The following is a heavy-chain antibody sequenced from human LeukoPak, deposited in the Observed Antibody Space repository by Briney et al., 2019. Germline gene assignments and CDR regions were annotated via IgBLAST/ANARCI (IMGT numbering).Heavy chain of an antibody. D-gene: IGHD2-21*01. Sequence: GGSLRLSCVGSGFTFRSHAMSWVRQAPEKGLEFVSGIYENGGTTYYADSVKGRFSISRDNSKNTLYLQMDSLRSEDTAVYYCAKDFRIGYSAHFDYWGQGALVTVSS. CDR1: GFTFRSHA. CDR2: IYENGGTT. CDR3: AKDFRIGYSAHFDY. V-gene: IGHV3-23*01. J-gene: IGHJ4*02.